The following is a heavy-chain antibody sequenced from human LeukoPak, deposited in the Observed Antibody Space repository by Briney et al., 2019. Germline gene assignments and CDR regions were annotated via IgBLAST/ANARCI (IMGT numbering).Heavy chain of an antibody. Sequence: GGSLRLSCAASGFTFSSYAMSWVRQAPGKGLEWVSAISGSGGSTYYADSVKGRFTISRDNSKNALYLQMNGLRAEDTAVYYCARSYTSYYYYYGMDVWGKGTTVTVSS. D-gene: IGHD3-16*01. V-gene: IGHV3-23*01. CDR3: ARSYTSYYYYYGMDV. CDR1: GFTFSSYA. J-gene: IGHJ6*04. CDR2: ISGSGGST.